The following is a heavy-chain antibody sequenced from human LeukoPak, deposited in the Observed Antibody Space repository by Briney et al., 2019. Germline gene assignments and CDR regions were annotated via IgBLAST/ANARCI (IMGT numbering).Heavy chain of an antibody. CDR1: GFTFGDYA. J-gene: IGHJ4*02. Sequence: GGSLRLSCAASGFTFGDYAMHWVRQAPGKGLEWVSLISGYAGSTNYADSVKGRFTISRDNSKNSLYLQMNSLRTEDTALYDCANEKRAPDEDNLDYWGQGTLVTVSS. CDR3: ANEKRAPDEDNLDY. D-gene: IGHD5-24*01. V-gene: IGHV3-43*02. CDR2: ISGYAGST.